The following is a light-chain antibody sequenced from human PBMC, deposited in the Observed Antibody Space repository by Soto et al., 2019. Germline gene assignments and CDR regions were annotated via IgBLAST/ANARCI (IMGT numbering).Light chain of an antibody. CDR1: SSNIGAGYD. CDR3: QSFDSSLSVV. J-gene: IGLJ2*01. Sequence: QSVLTQPPSVSGAPGQRVTISCTGSSSNIGAGYDVHWYQQLPGTAPKLLMYGDSNRPSGVPDRFSGSKSGTSGSLAITGLQAEDEADYYCQSFDSSLSVVFGGGTKLTVL. V-gene: IGLV1-40*01. CDR2: GDS.